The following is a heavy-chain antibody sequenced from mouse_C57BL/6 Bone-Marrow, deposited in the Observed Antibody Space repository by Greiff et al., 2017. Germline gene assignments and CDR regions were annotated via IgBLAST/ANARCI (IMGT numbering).Heavy chain of an antibody. Sequence: VQLKQSGPELVKPGASVKIPCKASGYTFTDYNMDWVKQSHGKSLEWIGDINPNNGGTIYNQKFKGKATLTVDKSSSTAYMELRSLTSEDTAVYYCARRRLRRTEFAYWGQGTLGTVSA. CDR3: ARRRLRRTEFAY. V-gene: IGHV1-18*01. D-gene: IGHD2-2*01. CDR2: INPNNGGT. J-gene: IGHJ3*01. CDR1: GYTFTDYN.